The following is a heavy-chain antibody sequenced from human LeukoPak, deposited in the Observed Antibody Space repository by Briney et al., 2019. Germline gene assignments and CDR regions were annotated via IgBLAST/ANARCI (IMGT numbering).Heavy chain of an antibody. CDR3: ASGHIVGATTSYYYYGMDV. D-gene: IGHD1-26*01. V-gene: IGHV4-59*12. CDR2: IYYSGST. J-gene: IGHJ6*02. CDR1: VGSIISYY. Sequence: PSETLSLTCTLSVGSIISYYSCCIRQPPGKGLEWVGYIYYSGSTNYNPSLKSRVTISVDTSKNQFSLKLSSVTAADTAVYYCASGHIVGATTSYYYYGMDVWGQGTTVTVSS.